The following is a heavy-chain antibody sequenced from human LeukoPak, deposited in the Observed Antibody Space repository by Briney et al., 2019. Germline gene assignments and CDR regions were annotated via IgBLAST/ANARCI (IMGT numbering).Heavy chain of an antibody. CDR3: ARCGDGLPCDFDY. J-gene: IGHJ4*02. D-gene: IGHD3-10*01. V-gene: IGHV3-11*04. Sequence: GGSLRLSCAASGFIFSDYYMSWIRQTPGKGLEGVSYMSSTSSTKYYADSVKGRFTISRDNAKNSLFLQMNSLRAEDTAMYYCARCGDGLPCDFDYWGQGTLLTVSS. CDR1: GFIFSDYY. CDR2: MSSTSSTK.